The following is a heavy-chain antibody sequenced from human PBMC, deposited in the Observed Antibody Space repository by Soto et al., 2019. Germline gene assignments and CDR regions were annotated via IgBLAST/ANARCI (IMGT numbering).Heavy chain of an antibody. V-gene: IGHV2-5*02. J-gene: IGHJ5*02. CDR1: GFSLTTTGVG. D-gene: IGHD3-3*01. CDR3: AYRLGVRSVRWRPPAFDP. Sequence: QITLKESGPTVVKPTQPLTLTCTFSGFSLTTTGVGVGWIRQPPGNALEWLALIYWDDDKRYSPSLKSRLTITKDTSNNQVVLTMTIMAPVDTGTYYCAYRLGVRSVRWRPPAFDPWGQGTLVTVSS. CDR2: IYWDDDK.